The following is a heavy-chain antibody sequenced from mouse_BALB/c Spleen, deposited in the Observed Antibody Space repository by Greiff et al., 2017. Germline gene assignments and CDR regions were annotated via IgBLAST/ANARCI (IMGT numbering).Heavy chain of an antibody. CDR3: ARGLLHYYAMDY. CDR2: ISSGGST. V-gene: IGHV5-6-5*01. D-gene: IGHD1-1*01. J-gene: IGHJ4*01. CDR1: GFTFSSYA. Sequence: EVQVVESGGGLVKPGGSLKLSCAASGFTFSSYAMSWVRQTPEKRLEWVASISSGGSTYYPDSVKGRFTISRDNARNILYLQMSSLRSEDTAMYYCARGLLHYYAMDYWGQGTSVTVSS.